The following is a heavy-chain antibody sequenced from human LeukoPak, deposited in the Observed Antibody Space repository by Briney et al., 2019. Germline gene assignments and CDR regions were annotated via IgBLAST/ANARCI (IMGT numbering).Heavy chain of an antibody. CDR2: ISGSGGST. CDR3: AKSPRSAADNWFDP. Sequence: GGSLRVSCAASGFTFNSYAMNWVRQAQGKGLEWVSGISGSGGSTYYADSVKGRFTISRDNSKNTLYLQMNSLTVEDTAVYYCAKSPRSAADNWFDPWGQGTLVTVSS. CDR1: GFTFNSYA. V-gene: IGHV3-23*01. J-gene: IGHJ5*02. D-gene: IGHD6-13*01.